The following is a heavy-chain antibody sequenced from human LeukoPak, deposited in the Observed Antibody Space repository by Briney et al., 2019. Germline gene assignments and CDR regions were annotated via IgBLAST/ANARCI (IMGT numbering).Heavy chain of an antibody. Sequence: RGSLRLSCAASGFTFSSYAMSWVRQAPGKGLEWVSAISGSGGSTYYADSVKGRFTISRDNSKNTLYLRMNSLRAEDTAVYYCAKDPSARREYYFDYWGQGTLVTVSS. CDR2: ISGSGGST. J-gene: IGHJ4*02. CDR3: AKDPSARREYYFDY. CDR1: GFTFSSYA. D-gene: IGHD6-25*01. V-gene: IGHV3-23*01.